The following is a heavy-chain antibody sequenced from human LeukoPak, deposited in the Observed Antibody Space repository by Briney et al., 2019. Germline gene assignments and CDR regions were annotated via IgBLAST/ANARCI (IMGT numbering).Heavy chain of an antibody. V-gene: IGHV3-74*01. CDR3: ATGAGSGNNRPPDVFDI. CDR2: INPDGSTT. J-gene: IGHJ3*02. CDR1: GLTFSRYW. Sequence: GGSLRLSCEASGLTFSRYWMHWVRQPPGGGLVWVSRINPDGSTTKYADSAKGRFTISRDNAKNTLYLQMNSPGVEDTATYHCATGAGSGNNRPPDVFDIWGQGALVTVSS. D-gene: IGHD4-23*01.